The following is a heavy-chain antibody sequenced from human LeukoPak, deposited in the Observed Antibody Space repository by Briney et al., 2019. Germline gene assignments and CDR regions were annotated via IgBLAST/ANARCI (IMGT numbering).Heavy chain of an antibody. V-gene: IGHV1-18*01. Sequence: ASVKVSCKASGYTFTSYGISWVRQAPGQGLEWMGWISAYNGNTNYAQKLQGRVTMTTDTSTSTAYMELRSLRSDDTAVYYCARDGRRDGHNDRSFDYWGQGTLVTVFS. CDR2: ISAYNGNT. CDR3: ARDGRRDGHNDRSFDY. CDR1: GYTFTSYG. D-gene: IGHD5-24*01. J-gene: IGHJ4*02.